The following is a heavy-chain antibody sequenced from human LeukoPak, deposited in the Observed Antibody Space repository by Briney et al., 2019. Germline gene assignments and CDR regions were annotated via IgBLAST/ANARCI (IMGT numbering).Heavy chain of an antibody. CDR1: GFTFSSYW. D-gene: IGHD6-19*01. V-gene: IGHV3-7*01. J-gene: IGHJ4*02. CDR3: ARDEAAVSGPGGY. Sequence: GGSLRLSCAASGFTFSSYWMSWVRQAPGKGLEWVANIKGDGSEKYYVDSVRGRFTISRDNAKNSLYLQMSSLRAEDTAVYYCARDEAAVSGPGGYWGRGTLVTVSS. CDR2: IKGDGSEK.